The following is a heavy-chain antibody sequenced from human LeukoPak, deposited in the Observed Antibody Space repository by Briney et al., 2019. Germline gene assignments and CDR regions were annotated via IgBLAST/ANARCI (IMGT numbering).Heavy chain of an antibody. V-gene: IGHV3-74*01. CDR2: INSDGSST. CDR1: GFTFSSYW. J-gene: IGHJ6*02. Sequence: GGSLRLSCAASGFTFSSYWMHWVRQAPGKGLVWVSRINSDGSSTSYADSVKGRFTISRDNAKNTLYLKMNSLRAEDTAVYYCARLLIGYCSGGSCIGGLDVWGQGTTVTVSS. CDR3: ARLLIGYCSGGSCIGGLDV. D-gene: IGHD2-15*01.